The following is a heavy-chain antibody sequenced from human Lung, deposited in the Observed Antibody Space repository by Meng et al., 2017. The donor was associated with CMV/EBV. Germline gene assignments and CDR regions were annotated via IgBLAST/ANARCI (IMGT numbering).Heavy chain of an antibody. V-gene: IGHV4-4*02. D-gene: IGHD2-21*02. CDR1: GGSISSSNC. J-gene: IGHJ4*02. CDR2: IYHRGRI. Sequence: QGQLQVAGPGPGKPSGTLSLTCAVSGGSISSSNCWSWVRQPPGKGLEWIGEIYHRGRINYNSSLKSRVTISVDKYKNQFSLKLGSVTAADTAVYYCARVVTALWGYYFDYWGQGTLVTVSS. CDR3: ARVVTALWGYYFDY.